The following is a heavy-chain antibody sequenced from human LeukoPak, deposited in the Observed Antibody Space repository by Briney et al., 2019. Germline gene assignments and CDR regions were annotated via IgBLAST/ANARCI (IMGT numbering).Heavy chain of an antibody. Sequence: PSETLSLTCAVYGGSFSGYYWSWIRQPPGKGLEWIGEINHSGSTNYNPSLKSRVTISVDTSKNQFSLKLSSVTAADTAVYYCASRRSDYYGSGSSYYFDYWGQGTLVTVSS. CDR2: INHSGST. D-gene: IGHD3-10*01. CDR1: GGSFSGYY. J-gene: IGHJ4*02. CDR3: ASRRSDYYGSGSSYYFDY. V-gene: IGHV4-34*01.